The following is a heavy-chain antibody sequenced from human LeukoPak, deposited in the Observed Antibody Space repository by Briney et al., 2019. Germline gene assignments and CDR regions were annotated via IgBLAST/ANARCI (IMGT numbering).Heavy chain of an antibody. CDR1: GFTFSSYE. V-gene: IGHV3-48*03. D-gene: IGHD2-15*01. Sequence: ESGGGLVRPGGSLRLSCAVSGFTFSSYEMNWVRQAPGKGLEWVSYISSRGTTIYYVDSVKGRFTISRDNAKNSLYLQMNSLRAEDTALYYCARVRSGLHMDVWGQGTTVTVSS. CDR3: ARVRSGLHMDV. J-gene: IGHJ6*02. CDR2: ISSRGTTI.